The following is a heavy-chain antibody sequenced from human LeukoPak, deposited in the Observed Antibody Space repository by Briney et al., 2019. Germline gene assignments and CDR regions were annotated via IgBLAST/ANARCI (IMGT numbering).Heavy chain of an antibody. D-gene: IGHD2-2*01. V-gene: IGHV4-34*01. CDR3: ARRRYCSSTSCLYGGWFDP. J-gene: IGHJ5*02. CDR2: INHSGST. CDR1: GGSLSGYY. Sequence: KPSETLSLTCAVYGGSLSGYYWSWIRQPPGKGLEWIGEINHSGSTNYDPTLKSRVTISVDTSKNQFSLKLSSVTAADTAVYYCARRRYCSSTSCLYGGWFDPWGQGTLVTVSS.